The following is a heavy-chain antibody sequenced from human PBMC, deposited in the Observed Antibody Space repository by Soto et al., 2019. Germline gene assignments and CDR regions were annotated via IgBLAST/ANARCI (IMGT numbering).Heavy chain of an antibody. CDR3: ASEGSTPGSTFDY. D-gene: IGHD3-10*01. V-gene: IGHV1-3*01. J-gene: IGHJ4*02. Sequence: ASVKVSCKASGYTFTSYAMHWVRQAPGQRLEWMGWIDAGNGNTKYSQKFQDRVTITTDTSASTAYMELSSLRSEDTAVYYCASEGSTPGSTFDYWGQGILVTVSS. CDR2: IDAGNGNT. CDR1: GYTFTSYA.